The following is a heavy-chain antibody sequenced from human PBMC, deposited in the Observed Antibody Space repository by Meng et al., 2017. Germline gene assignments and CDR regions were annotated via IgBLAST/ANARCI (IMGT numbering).Heavy chain of an antibody. CDR3: ARVDLEHGYNPHY. J-gene: IGHJ4*02. CDR2: ISSSSSYI. D-gene: IGHD5-24*01. CDR1: GFTFSSYS. Sequence: GESLKISCAASGFTFSSYSMNWVRQAPGKGLEWVSSISSSSSYIYYADSVKGRFTISRDNAKNSLYLQMNSLRAEDTAVYYCARVDLEHGYNPHYWGQGTLVTSPQ. V-gene: IGHV3-21*01.